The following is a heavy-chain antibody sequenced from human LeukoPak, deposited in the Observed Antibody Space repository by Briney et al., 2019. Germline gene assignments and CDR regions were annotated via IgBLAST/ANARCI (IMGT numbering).Heavy chain of an antibody. Sequence: SETLSLTCAVSGGSISSGGYSWSWIRQPPGKGLEWIGYIYHSGSTYYNPSLKSRVTISVDRSKNQFSLKPSSVTAADTAVYYCARGRGLWVTTYYFDYWGQGTLVTVSS. CDR3: ARGRGLWVTTYYFDY. CDR2: IYHSGST. D-gene: IGHD4-11*01. V-gene: IGHV4-30-2*01. CDR1: GGSISSGGYS. J-gene: IGHJ4*02.